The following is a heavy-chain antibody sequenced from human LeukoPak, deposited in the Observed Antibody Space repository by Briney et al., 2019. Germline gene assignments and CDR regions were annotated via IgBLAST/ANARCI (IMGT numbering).Heavy chain of an antibody. CDR2: ISGSGGST. V-gene: IGHV3-23*01. CDR1: GFTFSSYG. Sequence: GGSLRLSCAASGFTFSSYGMGWVRQAPGKGLEWVSAISGSGGSTYYADSVKGRFTISRDNSKNTLYLQMNSLRAEDTAVYYCAKDLITMIIHYWGQGTLVTVSS. CDR3: AKDLITMIIHY. J-gene: IGHJ4*02. D-gene: IGHD3-22*01.